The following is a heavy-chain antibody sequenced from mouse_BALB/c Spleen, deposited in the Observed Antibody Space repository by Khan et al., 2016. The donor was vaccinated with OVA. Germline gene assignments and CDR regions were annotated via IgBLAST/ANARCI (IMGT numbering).Heavy chain of an antibody. Sequence: VGLVESGAELVRPGVSVKISCKGSGYTFTDFTMHWVKQSHAKSLEWIGVVNTYYGDATYNQKFKGKATMTVDKSSTTAYMELARLTSEDSAIYYCARGGGGDRFAYWGQGTLVTVSA. V-gene: IGHV1S137*01. CDR2: VNTYYGDA. CDR1: GYTFTDFT. J-gene: IGHJ3*01. CDR3: ARGGGGDRFAY.